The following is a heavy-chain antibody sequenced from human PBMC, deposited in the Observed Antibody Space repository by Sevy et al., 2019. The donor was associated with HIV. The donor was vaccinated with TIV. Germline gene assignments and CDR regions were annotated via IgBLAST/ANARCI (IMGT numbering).Heavy chain of an antibody. Sequence: GGSLRLSCAASGFIFSNSAMHWVRQAPGKGLEWVSAISYSGSTTHYADSVKGRFTISRDNSKNTLYLQMNSLRAEDTAVYYCAKDRVSGSYYSGDFDYWGQGTLVTVSS. V-gene: IGHV3-23*01. CDR3: AKDRVSGSYYSGDFDY. CDR1: GFIFSNSA. D-gene: IGHD3-10*01. CDR2: ISYSGSTT. J-gene: IGHJ4*02.